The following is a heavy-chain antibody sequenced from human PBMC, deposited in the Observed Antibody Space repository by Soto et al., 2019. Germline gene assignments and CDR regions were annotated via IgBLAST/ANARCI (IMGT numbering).Heavy chain of an antibody. CDR2: IYYSGTT. CDR3: VRHWSSSGNNWFAP. D-gene: IGHD1-1*01. Sequence: SETLSLTCTVSGGSIRSTTYYWAWIRQSPGKGLEWIGSIYYSGTTYYHPSLKSRVTMSVDTPKNQVSLKLSSMTAADTAVYYCVRHWSSSGNNWFAPWGQGTQVTVAS. V-gene: IGHV4-39*01. CDR1: GGSIRSTTYY. J-gene: IGHJ5*02.